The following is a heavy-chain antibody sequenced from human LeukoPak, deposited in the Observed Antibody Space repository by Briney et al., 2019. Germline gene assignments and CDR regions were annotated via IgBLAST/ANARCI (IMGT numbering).Heavy chain of an antibody. D-gene: IGHD5-18*01. V-gene: IGHV3-21*01. CDR1: GFTFSSYS. CDR3: ARGGGYSYGYHYYYMDV. J-gene: IGHJ6*03. CDR2: ISSSSSYI. Sequence: GGSPRLSCAASGFTFSSYSMNWVRQAPGKGLEWVSSISSSSSYIYYADSVKGRFTISRDNAKNSLYLQMNSLRAEDTAVYYCARGGGYSYGYHYYYMDVWGKGTTVTVSS.